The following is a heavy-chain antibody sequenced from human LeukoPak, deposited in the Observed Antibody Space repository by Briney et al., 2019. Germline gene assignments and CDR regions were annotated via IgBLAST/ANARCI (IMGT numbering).Heavy chain of an antibody. CDR2: INPNSGGT. V-gene: IGHV1-2*02. D-gene: IGHD2-8*01. Sequence: ASVKVSCKASGYTFTGYYMHWVRQAPGQGLEWMGWINPNSGGTNYAQKFQGRVTMTRDMSISTAYMELSRLRSDDTAVYYCARDLGYGTIGLFHYFGYWGQGTLVTVSS. CDR1: GYTFTGYY. J-gene: IGHJ4*02. CDR3: ARDLGYGTIGLFHYFGY.